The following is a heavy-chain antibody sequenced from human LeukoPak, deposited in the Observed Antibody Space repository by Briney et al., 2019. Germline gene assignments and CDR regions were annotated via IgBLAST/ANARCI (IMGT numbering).Heavy chain of an antibody. Sequence: PGGSLRLSCAASGFTVSSNYMSWVRQAPGKGLERVSVIYSGGSTYYADSVKGRFTISRDNSKNTLYLQMNSLRAEDTAVYYCARGSKFSGHYYYYMDVWGKGTTVTVSS. J-gene: IGHJ6*03. V-gene: IGHV3-66*02. CDR1: GFTVSSNY. CDR2: IYSGGST. CDR3: ARGSKFSGHYYYYMDV.